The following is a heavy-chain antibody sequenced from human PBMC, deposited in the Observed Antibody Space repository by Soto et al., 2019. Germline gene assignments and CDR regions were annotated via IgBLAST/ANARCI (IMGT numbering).Heavy chain of an antibody. V-gene: IGHV4-59*01. J-gene: IGHJ4*02. CDR2: IYYSGST. CDR1: GGSISSYY. Sequence: SETLSLTCTVSGGSISSYYWSWIRQPPGKGLEWIGYIYYSGSTNYNPSLKSRVTISVDTSKNQFSLKLSSVTAADTAVYYCARGRIHLRYPFDYWSQGTLDTVSS. CDR3: ARGRIHLRYPFDY. D-gene: IGHD5-18*01.